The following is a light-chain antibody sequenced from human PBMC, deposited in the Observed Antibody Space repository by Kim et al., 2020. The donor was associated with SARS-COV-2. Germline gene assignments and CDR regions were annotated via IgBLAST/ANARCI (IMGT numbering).Light chain of an antibody. Sequence: EIVLTQSPATLSLSPGERVTLSCRASQSVGSYLAWYQQKPGQAPRLLIYDVSSRAAGIPGRFSGSGSGTDFTLTISSLEPEDFALYYCHQRSACPNTFGQGTKLEI. CDR3: HQRSACPNT. CDR1: QSVGSY. J-gene: IGKJ2*01. V-gene: IGKV3-11*01. CDR2: DVS.